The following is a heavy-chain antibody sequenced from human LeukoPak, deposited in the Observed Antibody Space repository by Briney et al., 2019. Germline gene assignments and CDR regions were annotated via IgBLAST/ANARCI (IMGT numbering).Heavy chain of an antibody. CDR2: INPNSGGT. D-gene: IGHD6-13*01. J-gene: IGHJ4*02. Sequence: GASVKVPCKASGYTFTGYYMHWVRQAPGQGLEWMGRINPNSGGTNYAQKSQGRVTMTRDTSISTAYMELSRLRSDDTAVYYCARDRSGPSGYSSSWVDYWGQGTLVTVSS. CDR3: ARDRSGPSGYSSSWVDY. CDR1: GYTFTGYY. V-gene: IGHV1-2*06.